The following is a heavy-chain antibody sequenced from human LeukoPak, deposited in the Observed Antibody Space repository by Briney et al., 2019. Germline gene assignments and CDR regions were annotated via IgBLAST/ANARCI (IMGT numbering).Heavy chain of an antibody. D-gene: IGHD4-11*01. Sequence: GGSLRLSCAASGFIFSNYAMSWVRQAPGKGPEWVSGISGGGGGTYYADSVKGRFTISRANSKNTLYLQMKSLRVDDTAVYYCAKSVEHSNYRKFHDWGQGRLVTVSS. CDR2: ISGGGGGT. J-gene: IGHJ4*02. CDR1: GFIFSNYA. V-gene: IGHV3-23*01. CDR3: AKSVEHSNYRKFHD.